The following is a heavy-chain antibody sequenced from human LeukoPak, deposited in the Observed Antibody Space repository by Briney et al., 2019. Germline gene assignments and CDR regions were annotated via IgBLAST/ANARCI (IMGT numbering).Heavy chain of an antibody. Sequence: GGSLRLSCATSDSTFSGYGIHWVRQAPGKGLEWVAFIQYDGSNKYYADSVQGRFTISRDNSKSTLYLQMNTLRVEDTAVYYCTRDLMDYDVSTGLHHYYMDVWGQGTTVTVSS. J-gene: IGHJ6*02. CDR2: IQYDGSNK. CDR1: DSTFSGYG. D-gene: IGHD3-9*01. CDR3: TRDLMDYDVSTGLHHYYMDV. V-gene: IGHV3-30*02.